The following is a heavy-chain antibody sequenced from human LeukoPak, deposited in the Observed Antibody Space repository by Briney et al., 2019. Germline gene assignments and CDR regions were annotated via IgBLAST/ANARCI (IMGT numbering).Heavy chain of an antibody. D-gene: IGHD1-26*01. CDR2: IYSGGST. CDR1: GFTVSSNY. Sequence: GWSLRLYCASSGFTVSSNYMSWVRQAPMKGLEGVSVIYSGGSTYYADSVKGRFTISRDNSKNTLYLQMNSLRADDTAVYYCARTIMGDSTDAFDIWGQGTTVTVSS. V-gene: IGHV3-66*01. CDR3: ARTIMGDSTDAFDI. J-gene: IGHJ3*02.